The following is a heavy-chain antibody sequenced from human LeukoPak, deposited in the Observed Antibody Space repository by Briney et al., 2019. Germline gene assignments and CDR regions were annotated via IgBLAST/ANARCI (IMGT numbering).Heavy chain of an antibody. CDR3: ARGADSSGYYSIFYFDY. V-gene: IGHV4-59*01. Sequence: SETLSLTCTVSGGSISSYYWNWIRQPPGKGLEWIGYINYSGSTNYNPSLKSRVTISVDTSKNQFSLKLSSVTAADTAVHYCARGADSSGYYSIFYFDYWGQGTLVTVSS. CDR1: GGSISSYY. CDR2: INYSGST. D-gene: IGHD3-22*01. J-gene: IGHJ4*02.